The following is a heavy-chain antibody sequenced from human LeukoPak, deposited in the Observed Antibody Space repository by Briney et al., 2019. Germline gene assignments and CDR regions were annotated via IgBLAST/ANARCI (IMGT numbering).Heavy chain of an antibody. CDR2: IYYSGST. Sequence: SQTLSLTCTVSGGSISSGDYYWSWIRQPPGKGLEWFGYIYYSGSTYYNPSLKSRVTISVATSKNQFSLKLSSVTAADTAVYYCARTTFGGVGWFDPWGQGTLVTVSS. V-gene: IGHV4-30-4*08. J-gene: IGHJ5*02. CDR1: GGSISSGDYY. CDR3: ARTTFGGVGWFDP. D-gene: IGHD3-16*01.